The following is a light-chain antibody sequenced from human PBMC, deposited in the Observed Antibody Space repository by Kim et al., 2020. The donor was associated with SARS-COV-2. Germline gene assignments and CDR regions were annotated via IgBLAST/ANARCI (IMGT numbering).Light chain of an antibody. J-gene: IGLJ3*02. Sequence: QKVTIPCSGSNSNIGTNAINWYQQLPATAPKLLIYNNNQRPSGVPDRFSGSKSGTSATLAISGLQSEDEADYYCAAWDDSLNGSWVFGGGTRLTVL. V-gene: IGLV1-44*01. CDR1: NSNIGTNA. CDR3: AAWDDSLNGSWV. CDR2: NNN.